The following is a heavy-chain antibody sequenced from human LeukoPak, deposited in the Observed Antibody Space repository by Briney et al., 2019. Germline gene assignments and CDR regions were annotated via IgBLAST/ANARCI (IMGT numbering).Heavy chain of an antibody. D-gene: IGHD2-2*02. J-gene: IGHJ4*02. CDR2: INSDGSST. V-gene: IGHV3-74*01. CDR3: ARSMVTIPIPGGY. Sequence: GGSLRLSCAASGFTFSRYWMHWVRQAPGKGLVWVSRINSDGSSTSYADSVKGRFTISRDNAKNTLYLQMNSLRAEDTAVYYCARSMVTIPIPGGYWGQGTLVTVSS. CDR1: GFTFSRYW.